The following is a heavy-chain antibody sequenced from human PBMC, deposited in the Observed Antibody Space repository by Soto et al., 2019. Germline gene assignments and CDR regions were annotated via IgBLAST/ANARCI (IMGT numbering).Heavy chain of an antibody. CDR3: ARRRLDYYDSSGYYWDY. CDR2: IYYSGST. Sequence: QLQLQESGPGLVKPSETLSLTCTVSGGSISSSSYYWGWIRQPPGKGLEWIGSIYYSGSTYYNPSLKRRLTISVDTSKNQSSLKLSSVTAADTAVYYCARRRLDYYDSSGYYWDYWGQGTLVTVSS. J-gene: IGHJ4*02. V-gene: IGHV4-39*01. CDR1: GGSISSSSYY. D-gene: IGHD3-22*01.